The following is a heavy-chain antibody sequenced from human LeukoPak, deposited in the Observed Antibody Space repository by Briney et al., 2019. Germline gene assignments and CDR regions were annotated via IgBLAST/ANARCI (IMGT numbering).Heavy chain of an antibody. D-gene: IGHD3-22*01. CDR2: INPSGGST. Sequence: ASVKVSCKASGYTFTSYYMHWVRQAPGQGLEWMGIINPSGGSTSYAQKFQGRVTMTRDTSTSTVYMELSSLRSEDTAVYYCARGPSDSSGYPRPFDYWGQGTLVTVSS. CDR1: GYTFTSYY. J-gene: IGHJ4*02. V-gene: IGHV1-46*01. CDR3: ARGPSDSSGYPRPFDY.